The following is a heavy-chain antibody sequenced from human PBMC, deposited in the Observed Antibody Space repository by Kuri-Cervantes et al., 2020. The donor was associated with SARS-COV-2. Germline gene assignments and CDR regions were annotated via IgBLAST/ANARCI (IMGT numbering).Heavy chain of an antibody. CDR3: ARHPYYDFWSGYTEYNWFDP. CDR1: GFTFSDYY. Sequence: GESLKISCAASGFTFSDYYMSWIRQAPGKELEWVSYISSSSSYTNYADSVKGRFTISRDNAKNSLYLQMNSLRAEDTAVYYCARHPYYDFWSGYTEYNWFDPWGQGTLVTVSS. J-gene: IGHJ5*02. V-gene: IGHV3-11*03. CDR2: ISSSSSYT. D-gene: IGHD3-3*01.